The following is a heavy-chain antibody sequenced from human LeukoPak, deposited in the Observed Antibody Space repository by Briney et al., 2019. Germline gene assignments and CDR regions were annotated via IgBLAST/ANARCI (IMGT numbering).Heavy chain of an antibody. Sequence: PGGSLRLSCAASGFTFSTSWMTWVRQAPGKGLEWLGNINEDGTIKNYVDSVKGRFTTSRDNAKNSLFLQMLSLRADDTAVYYCARDSGYNAFDIWGLGTMVTVSS. CDR2: INEDGTIK. V-gene: IGHV3-7*01. CDR1: GFTFSTSW. CDR3: ARDSGYNAFDI. D-gene: IGHD5-18*01. J-gene: IGHJ3*02.